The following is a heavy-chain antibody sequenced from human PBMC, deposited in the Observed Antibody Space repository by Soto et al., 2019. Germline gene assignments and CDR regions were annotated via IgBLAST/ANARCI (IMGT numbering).Heavy chain of an antibody. V-gene: IGHV3-30-3*01. Sequence: GGSLRLSCAASGFTFSTYAMHWVRQAPGKGLEWVAVISYDGSNKYYADSVKGRFTISRDNSKNTLYLQMNSLRAEDTAVYYCARAISREFDYWGQGTLVTVSS. CDR2: ISYDGSNK. D-gene: IGHD2-2*01. CDR1: GFTFSTYA. CDR3: ARAISREFDY. J-gene: IGHJ4*02.